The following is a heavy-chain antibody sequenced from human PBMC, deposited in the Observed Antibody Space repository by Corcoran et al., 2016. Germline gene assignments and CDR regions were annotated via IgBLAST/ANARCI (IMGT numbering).Heavy chain of an antibody. V-gene: IGHV4-39*07. D-gene: IGHD7-27*01. CDR3: AREAGDPSVDY. Sequence: QLPLQESGPGLVKPSETLSLTCTVSGGSISSSSYYWGWIRQPPGKGLEWIGSIYYSGSTYYNPSLKSRVTISVDTSKNQFSLKLSSVTAADTAVYYCAREAGDPSVDYWGQGTLVTVSS. CDR1: GGSISSSSYY. J-gene: IGHJ4*02. CDR2: IYYSGST.